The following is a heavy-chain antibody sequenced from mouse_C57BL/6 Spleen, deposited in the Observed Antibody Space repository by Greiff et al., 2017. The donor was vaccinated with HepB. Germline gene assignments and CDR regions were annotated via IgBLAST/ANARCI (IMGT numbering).Heavy chain of an antibody. CDR1: GFTFSSYA. CDR3: ARGGYGNLDD. Sequence: DVMLVESGGGLVKPGGSLKLSCAASGFTFSSYAMSWVRQTPEKRLEWVATISDGGSYTYYPDNVKGRFTISRDNAKNNLYLQMSHLKSEDTAMYYCARGGYGNLDDWGQGTTLTVSS. V-gene: IGHV5-4*03. CDR2: ISDGGSYT. J-gene: IGHJ2*01. D-gene: IGHD2-1*01.